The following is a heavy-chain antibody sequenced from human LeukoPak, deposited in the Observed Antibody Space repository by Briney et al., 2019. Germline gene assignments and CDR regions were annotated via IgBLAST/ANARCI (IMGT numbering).Heavy chain of an antibody. V-gene: IGHV3-30*02. CDR3: ARPRGCGSSRCNNFDY. J-gene: IGHJ4*02. D-gene: IGHD2-2*01. CDR1: AFTFSSYG. CDR2: IRYDGSIK. Sequence: GGSLRLSCAASAFTFSSYGMHWVRQAPGKGLEWVAFIRYDGSIKYYADSVKGRFTISRDNGKNSLYLQMNRLRAEDTAVYYCARPRGCGSSRCNNFDYWGQGTLVTVSS.